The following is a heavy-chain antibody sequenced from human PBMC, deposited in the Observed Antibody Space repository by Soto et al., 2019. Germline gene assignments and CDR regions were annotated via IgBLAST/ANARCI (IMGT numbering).Heavy chain of an antibody. D-gene: IGHD3-3*01. CDR1: GGSVSSGDYY. J-gene: IGHJ3*02. Sequence: QVQLQESGPGLVKPSQTLSLTCTVSGGSVSSGDYYWSWIRQPPGKGLEWIGNIYYSGSTYYNMYLKSRVTISLDTSKSHFSLKLRSVTAADTAVYYCARGRYDFWSGYPEDAFDIWGQATTVTVSS. V-gene: IGHV4-30-4*01. CDR2: IYYSGST. CDR3: ARGRYDFWSGYPEDAFDI.